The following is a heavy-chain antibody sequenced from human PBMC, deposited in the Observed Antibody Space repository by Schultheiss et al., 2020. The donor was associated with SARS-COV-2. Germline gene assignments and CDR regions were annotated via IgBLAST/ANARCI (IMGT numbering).Heavy chain of an antibody. CDR3: TTNFEEQPHYYYGMDV. J-gene: IGHJ6*02. CDR2: INSDGSST. Sequence: GGSLRLSCAASGFTFSWDWMHWVRQGPGKGLVWVSRINSDGSSTSYADSVKGRFTISRDNSENTLSLQMNSLKTEDTAVYYCTTNFEEQPHYYYGMDVWGQGTTVTVSS. D-gene: IGHD1-14*01. CDR1: GFTFSWDW. V-gene: IGHV3-74*01.